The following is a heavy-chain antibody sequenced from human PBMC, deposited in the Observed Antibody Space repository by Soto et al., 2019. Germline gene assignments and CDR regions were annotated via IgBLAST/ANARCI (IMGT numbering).Heavy chain of an antibody. V-gene: IGHV1-46*01. Sequence: QVQLEHSGAEVKKSGAAVKISCKTSGFTFTSYYLHWVRQAPGQGLEWMGLINPAPGSTNYAEKCQGRVTMTRDMSSNTVYMQLGRLTSEYTGVYYCARGGWAGYSSGGGFDLWGQGTHITVSS. J-gene: IGHJ4*02. CDR1: GFTFTSYY. CDR2: INPAPGST. D-gene: IGHD6-19*01. CDR3: ARGGWAGYSSGGGFDL.